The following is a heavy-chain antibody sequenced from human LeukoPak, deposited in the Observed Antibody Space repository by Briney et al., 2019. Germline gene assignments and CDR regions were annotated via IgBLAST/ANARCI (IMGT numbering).Heavy chain of an antibody. CDR3: ARDRGGATWFDY. Sequence: SETLSLTCTVSGGSISSGDYYWSWIRQPPGKGLEWIGCIYYSGSTYYNPSLKSRVTLSVDTSKNQFSLKLSSVTAADTAVYYCARDRGGATWFDYWGQGTLVTVSS. CDR2: IYYSGST. J-gene: IGHJ4*02. D-gene: IGHD1-26*01. CDR1: GGSISSGDYY. V-gene: IGHV4-30-4*08.